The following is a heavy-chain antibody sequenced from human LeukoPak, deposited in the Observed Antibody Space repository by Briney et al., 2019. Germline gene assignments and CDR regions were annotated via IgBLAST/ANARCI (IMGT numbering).Heavy chain of an antibody. CDR3: AKGRGTTVTAAANY. V-gene: IGHV3-23*01. J-gene: IGHJ4*02. CDR2: ISGTGGTT. Sequence: GGSLRLSCAASGFTFSNYSMSWVRQAPGKGLEWVSTISGTGGTTYYADSVKGRFTISRDNSKNTLFLQFNSMRADDTAVYYCAKGRGTTVTAAANYWGQGTLVTVSS. CDR1: GFTFSNYS. D-gene: IGHD4-17*01.